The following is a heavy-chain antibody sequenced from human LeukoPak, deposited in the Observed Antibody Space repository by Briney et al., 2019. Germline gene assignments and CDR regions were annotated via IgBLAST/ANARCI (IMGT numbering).Heavy chain of an antibody. V-gene: IGHV1-2*02. CDR3: ARESTGATGFGY. Sequence: VASVKVSCKASGYTFTGYYMHWVRQAPGQGLEWMGWINPNSGGTNYAQKFQGRVTITADESTSTAYMELSSLRSEDTAVYYCARESTGATGFGYWGQGTLVTVSS. J-gene: IGHJ4*02. CDR2: INPNSGGT. D-gene: IGHD5-12*01. CDR1: GYTFTGYY.